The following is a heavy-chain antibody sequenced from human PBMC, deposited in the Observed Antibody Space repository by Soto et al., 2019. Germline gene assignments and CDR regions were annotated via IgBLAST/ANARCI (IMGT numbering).Heavy chain of an antibody. CDR2: IIPILGIA. Sequence: QVQLVQSGAEVKKPGSSVKVSCKASGGTFSNYTISWVRQAPGQGLEWMGRIIPILGIANYAQKFQGRVTITADKSTSTAYMELSSLRSEDTAVYYCARGRMDATRGGGNPPDYWGQGTLVTVSS. J-gene: IGHJ4*02. CDR3: ARGRMDATRGGGNPPDY. D-gene: IGHD2-15*01. V-gene: IGHV1-69*02. CDR1: GGTFSNYT.